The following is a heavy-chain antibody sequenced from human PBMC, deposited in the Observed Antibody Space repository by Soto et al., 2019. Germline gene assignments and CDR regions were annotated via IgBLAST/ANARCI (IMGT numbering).Heavy chain of an antibody. V-gene: IGHV1-69*13. D-gene: IGHD3-22*01. Sequence: EASVKVSCKASGGTFSSYATSWVRQAPGQGLEWMGGIIPIFGTANYAQKFQGRVTITADESTSTAYMELSSLRSEDTAVYYCARGLNMIVAVIKGPYSFDYWGQGTLVTVSS. CDR1: GGTFSSYA. J-gene: IGHJ4*02. CDR2: IIPIFGTA. CDR3: ARGLNMIVAVIKGPYSFDY.